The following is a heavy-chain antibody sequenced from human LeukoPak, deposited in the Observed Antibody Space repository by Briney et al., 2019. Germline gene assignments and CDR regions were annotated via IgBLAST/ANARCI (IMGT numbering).Heavy chain of an antibody. V-gene: IGHV1-69*05. CDR3: ARGIRPVSRSADWNWFDP. CDR1: GYTFTSYD. CDR2: IIPIFGTA. J-gene: IGHJ5*02. Sequence: ASVKVSCKASGYTFTSYDISWVRQAPGQGLEWMGGIIPIFGTANYAQKFQGRVTITTDESTSTAYMELSSLRSEDTAVYYCARGIRPVSRSADWNWFDPWGQGTLVTVSS. D-gene: IGHD3-9*01.